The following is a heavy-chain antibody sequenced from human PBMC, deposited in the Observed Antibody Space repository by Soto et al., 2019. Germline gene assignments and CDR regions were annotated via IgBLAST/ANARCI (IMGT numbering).Heavy chain of an antibody. D-gene: IGHD1-1*01. V-gene: IGHV3-13*05. CDR1: GFTFSAYD. J-gene: IGHJ4*02. CDR2: IGAADDP. CDR3: AKKVNSGPGGQYFDY. Sequence: GWSLRLSCAASGFTFSAYDMHWVRQTTGKGLEWVSAIGAADDPYYLGSVKGRFTISRENAKNSLYLQMHSLRAEDTAIYYCAKKVNSGPGGQYFDYWGQVTLVTVAS.